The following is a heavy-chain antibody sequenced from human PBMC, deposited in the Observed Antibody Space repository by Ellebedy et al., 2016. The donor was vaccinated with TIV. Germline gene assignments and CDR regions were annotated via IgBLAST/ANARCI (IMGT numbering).Heavy chain of an antibody. Sequence: GESLKISCVASGFKFSNYGMHWVRQAPGKGLEWVAAISYDGNNKYYGDSVKGRFTISRDNSKNTLSLQMNSLRGDDTAVYYCAKELHVDSAYWGQGTLVTVSS. D-gene: IGHD5-18*01. CDR1: GFKFSNYG. CDR2: ISYDGNNK. CDR3: AKELHVDSAY. V-gene: IGHV3-30*18. J-gene: IGHJ4*02.